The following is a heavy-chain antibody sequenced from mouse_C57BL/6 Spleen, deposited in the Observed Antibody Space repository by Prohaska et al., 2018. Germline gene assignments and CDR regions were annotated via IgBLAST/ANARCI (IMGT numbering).Heavy chain of an antibody. CDR2: INPNNGGT. V-gene: IGHV1-26*01. J-gene: IGHJ4*01. Sequence: HGKSLEWIGDINPNNGGTSYNQKFKGKATLTVDKSSSTAYMELRSLTSEDSAVYYCARGGGPFTTVPYYAMDYWGQGTSVTVSS. CDR3: ARGGGPFTTVPYYAMDY. D-gene: IGHD1-1*01.